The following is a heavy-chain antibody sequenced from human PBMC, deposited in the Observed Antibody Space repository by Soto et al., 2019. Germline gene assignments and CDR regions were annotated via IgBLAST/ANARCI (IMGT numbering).Heavy chain of an antibody. CDR2: INHSGST. Sequence: KLRETLSLTCAVYGGSFSGYYWSWIRQPPGKGLEWIGEINHSGSTNYNPSLKSRVTISVDTSRNQFSLKLSSVTAADTAVYYCARRRRALYCSSTSCYKVTFDPWGQGTLVTVSS. CDR1: GGSFSGYY. CDR3: ARRRRALYCSSTSCYKVTFDP. V-gene: IGHV4-34*01. D-gene: IGHD2-2*02. J-gene: IGHJ5*02.